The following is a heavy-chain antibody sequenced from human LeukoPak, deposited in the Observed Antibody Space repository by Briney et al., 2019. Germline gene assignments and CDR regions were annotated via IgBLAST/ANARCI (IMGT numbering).Heavy chain of an antibody. CDR1: GFTFDDYA. J-gene: IGHJ5*02. D-gene: IGHD6-13*01. CDR3: AKDGGIAAAGAFDWFDP. Sequence: GGSLRLSCAASGFTFDDYAMHWVRHAPGKGLEWVSGISWNSGSIGYADSVKGRFTISRDNAKNSLYLQMNSLRAEDTALYYCAKDGGIAAAGAFDWFDPWGQGTLVTVSS. CDR2: ISWNSGSI. V-gene: IGHV3-9*01.